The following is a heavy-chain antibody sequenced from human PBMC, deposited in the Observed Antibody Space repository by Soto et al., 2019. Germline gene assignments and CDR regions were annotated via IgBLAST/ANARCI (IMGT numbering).Heavy chain of an antibody. D-gene: IGHD6-13*01. CDR2: MNPNSGNT. Sequence: VKVSCKASGYTFTSYDINWVRQATGQGLEWMGWMNPNSGNTGYAQKFQGRVTMTRNTSISTAYMELSSLRYEDTAVYYCARERSAAGTGWFDPWGQGTLVTVSS. V-gene: IGHV1-8*01. CDR3: ARERSAAGTGWFDP. J-gene: IGHJ5*02. CDR1: GYTFTSYD.